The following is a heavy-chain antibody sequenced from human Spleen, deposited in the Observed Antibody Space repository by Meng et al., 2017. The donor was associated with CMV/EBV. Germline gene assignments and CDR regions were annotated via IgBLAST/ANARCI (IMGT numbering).Heavy chain of an antibody. J-gene: IGHJ4*02. D-gene: IGHD3-22*01. CDR1: FSKYS. CDR3: AREDHYYDNGGYLRYFDN. Sequence: FSKYSMHCVSQDTGKGLVWSSRINSDGSDTTYADSVQGRFTTSRDNAKNTLYLQMNSLRAEDTAVYYCAREDHYYDNGGYLRYFDNWGQGTLVTVSS. V-gene: IGHV3-74*01. CDR2: INSDGSDT.